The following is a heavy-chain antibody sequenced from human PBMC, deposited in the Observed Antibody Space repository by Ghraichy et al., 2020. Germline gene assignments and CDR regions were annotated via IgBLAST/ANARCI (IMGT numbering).Heavy chain of an antibody. CDR3: AKDGSGSFDY. V-gene: IGHV3-30*18. J-gene: IGHJ4*02. CDR1: GFTFSSYG. CDR2: ISYDGSNK. Sequence: GESLNISCAASGFTFSSYGMHWVRQAPGKGLEWVAVISYDGSNKYYADSVKGRFTISRDNSKNTLYLQMNSLRAEDTAVYYCAKDGSGSFDYWGQGTLVTVSS. D-gene: IGHD6-19*01.